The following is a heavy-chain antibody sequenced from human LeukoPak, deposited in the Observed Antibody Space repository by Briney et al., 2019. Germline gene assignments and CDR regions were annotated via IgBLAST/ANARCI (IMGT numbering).Heavy chain of an antibody. CDR1: GGSISSNY. CDR3: ARSLRLGVVVVPAAMGAFDI. D-gene: IGHD2-2*01. J-gene: IGHJ3*02. V-gene: IGHV4-4*07. Sequence: PSETLSLTCTVSGGSISSNYWSWIRQPAGKGLEWIGRIYTSGSTNYNPSLKSRVTMSVDTSKNQFSLKLSSVTAADTAVYYCARSLRLGVVVVPAAMGAFDIWGQGTMVTVSS. CDR2: IYTSGST.